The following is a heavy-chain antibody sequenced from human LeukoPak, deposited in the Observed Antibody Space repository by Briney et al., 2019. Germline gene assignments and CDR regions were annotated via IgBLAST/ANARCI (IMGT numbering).Heavy chain of an antibody. J-gene: IGHJ4*02. CDR2: INHSGST. CDR3: ARGASSGWWY. CDR1: GFTFSSYA. V-gene: IGHV4-34*01. D-gene: IGHD6-19*01. Sequence: GSLRLSCAASGFTFSSYAMSWIRQPPGKGLEWIGEINHSGSTNYNPSLKSRVTISVDTSKNQFSLKLSPVTAADTAVYYCARGASSGWWYWGQGTLVTVSS.